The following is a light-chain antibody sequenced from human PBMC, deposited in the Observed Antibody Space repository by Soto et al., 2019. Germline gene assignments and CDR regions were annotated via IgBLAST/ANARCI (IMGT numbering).Light chain of an antibody. J-gene: IGLJ1*01. CDR1: SSDVGGYNY. Sequence: QSALTQPASVSGSAGQSIAISCTGTSSDVGGYNYVSWYQQHPGKAPKLLLSGVSKRPSGVSDRFSGSKSGNTASLTISGLQTQDEADYYCSSFTSAYTFVFGTGTKVTFL. CDR3: SSFTSAYTFV. CDR2: GVS. V-gene: IGLV2-14*01.